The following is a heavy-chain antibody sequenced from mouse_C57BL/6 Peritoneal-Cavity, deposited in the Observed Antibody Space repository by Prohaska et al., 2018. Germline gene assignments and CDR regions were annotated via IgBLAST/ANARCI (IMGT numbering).Heavy chain of an antibody. CDR3: MRYGNYWYFDV. CDR1: GFTFSGFW. V-gene: IGHV11-2*01. Sequence: EVQLLETGGGLVQPGGSRGLSCEGSGFTFSGFWMSWVRQTPGKTLEWIGDINSDGSAXNDEPXIKXRFTXFRDNDKSTLYLQMSNVRSEDTATYFCMRYGNYWYFDVWGTGTTVTVSS. D-gene: IGHD2-1*01. CDR2: INSDGSAX. J-gene: IGHJ1*03.